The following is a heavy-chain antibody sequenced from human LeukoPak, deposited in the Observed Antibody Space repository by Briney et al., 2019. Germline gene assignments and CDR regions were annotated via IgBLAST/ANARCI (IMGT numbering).Heavy chain of an antibody. Sequence: PGGSLRFSCVASGFTFSTYAMSWVRQAPGKGLEWVSVIYSGGSTYYADSVKGRFTISRDNSKNTLYLQMNSLRAEDTAVYYCARDRVAPLYYYGMDVWGQGTTVTVSS. J-gene: IGHJ6*02. CDR3: ARDRVAPLYYYGMDV. CDR2: IYSGGST. CDR1: GFTFSTYA. V-gene: IGHV3-66*01. D-gene: IGHD3-3*01.